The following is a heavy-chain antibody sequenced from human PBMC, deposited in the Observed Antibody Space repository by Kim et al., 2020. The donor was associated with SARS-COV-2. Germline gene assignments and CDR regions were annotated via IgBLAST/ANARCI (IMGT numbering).Heavy chain of an antibody. CDR1: GFTFSSYA. V-gene: IGHV3-30*04. Sequence: GGSLRLSCAASGFTFSSYAMHWVRQAPGKGLEWVAVISYDGSNKYYADSVKGRFTISRDNSKNTLYLQMNSLRAEDTAVYYCARDLGFGEQLGNYYYYYG. J-gene: IGHJ6*01. CDR2: ISYDGSNK. D-gene: IGHD3-10*01. CDR3: ARDLGFGEQLGNYYYYYG.